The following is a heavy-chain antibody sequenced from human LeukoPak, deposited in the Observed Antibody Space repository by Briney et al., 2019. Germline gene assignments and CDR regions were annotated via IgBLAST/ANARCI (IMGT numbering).Heavy chain of an antibody. CDR1: GFTFSSYA. Sequence: GGSLRLSCSASGFTFSSYAMHWVRPAPGKGLEYVSAISSSGGSTYCADSVKGRFTISRDNSKNTLYLQMNSLRVEDTAVYYCARDQYYYDTTGYSDYYGMDVWGQGTTVTVSS. CDR2: ISSSGGST. J-gene: IGHJ6*02. V-gene: IGHV3-64*04. D-gene: IGHD3-22*01. CDR3: ARDQYYYDTTGYSDYYGMDV.